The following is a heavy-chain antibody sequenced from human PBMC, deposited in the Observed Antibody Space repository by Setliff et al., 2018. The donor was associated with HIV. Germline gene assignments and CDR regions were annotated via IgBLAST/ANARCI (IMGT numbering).Heavy chain of an antibody. J-gene: IGHJ1*01. Sequence: ASVKVSCKASGYTFMEYYIHWLRQAPGQGLEWVGWISPQRGDPKYAQNFEGRVTMTEDTSTDTAYMELCSLRSEDTAMYYCATIRAYYYDSSGQEYFQHWGHGTLVTVSS. CDR1: GYTFMEYY. CDR2: ISPQRGDP. D-gene: IGHD3-22*01. CDR3: ATIRAYYYDSSGQEYFQH. V-gene: IGHV1-2*02.